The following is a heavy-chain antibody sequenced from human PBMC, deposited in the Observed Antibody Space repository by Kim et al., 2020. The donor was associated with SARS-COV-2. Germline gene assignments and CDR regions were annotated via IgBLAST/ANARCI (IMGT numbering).Heavy chain of an antibody. CDR1: GFTFNNFA. J-gene: IGHJ4*02. CDR3: ANGGLWGSVER. V-gene: IGHV3-9*01. CDR2: ITSSSDRI. D-gene: IGHD3-16*01. Sequence: GGSLRLSCAASGFTFNNFAMNWVRQAPGKGLEWVSSITSSSDRIDTADSVKGRFTITRDNAKNSVYLQMNGLRVEDTALYYCANGGLWGSVERWGKGTLVTVSS.